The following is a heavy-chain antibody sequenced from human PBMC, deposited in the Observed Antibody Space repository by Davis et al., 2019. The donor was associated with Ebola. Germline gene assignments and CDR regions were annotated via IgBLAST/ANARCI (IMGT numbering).Heavy chain of an antibody. CDR2: IYYSGST. Sequence: SETLSFTCTVSGGSISSSSYYWGWIRQPPGKGLEWIGTIYYSGSTYYNPSLKSRVTISVDTSKNQFSLKLSSVTAADTAVYYCAGDSSGYYSSDYWGQGTLVTVSS. CDR1: GGSISSSSYY. V-gene: IGHV4-39*07. D-gene: IGHD3-22*01. CDR3: AGDSSGYYSSDY. J-gene: IGHJ4*02.